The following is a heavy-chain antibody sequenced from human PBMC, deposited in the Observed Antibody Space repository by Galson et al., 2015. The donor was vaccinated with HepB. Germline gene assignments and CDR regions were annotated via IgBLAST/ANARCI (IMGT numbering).Heavy chain of an antibody. V-gene: IGHV3-30-3*01. J-gene: IGHJ6*03. D-gene: IGHD3-3*01. Sequence: SLRLSCAASGFTFSSYAMHWVRQAPGKGLEWVAVISYDGSNKYYADSVKGRFTISRDNSKNTLYLQMNSLRAEDTAVYYCAKGSRDDYYYYYMDVWGKGTTVTVSS. CDR2: ISYDGSNK. CDR1: GFTFSSYA. CDR3: AKGSRDDYYYYYMDV.